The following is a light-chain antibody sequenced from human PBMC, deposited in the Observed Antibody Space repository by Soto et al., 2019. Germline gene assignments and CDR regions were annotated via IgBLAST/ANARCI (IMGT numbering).Light chain of an antibody. Sequence: TKYPARLTFYTGERATLSCRGSQSVSTYLAWYQQKPGQAPRLLIFGASSRATGIPDRFSGSGSGTDFTLTISSLEPEDSAVHYCKQRYAGTPVTFCEGTRLEIK. CDR3: KQRYAGTPVT. CDR2: GAS. J-gene: IGKJ5*01. V-gene: IGKV3-11*01. CDR1: QSVSTY.